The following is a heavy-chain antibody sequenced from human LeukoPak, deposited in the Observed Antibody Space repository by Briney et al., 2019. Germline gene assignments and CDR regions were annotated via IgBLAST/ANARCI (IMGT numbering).Heavy chain of an antibody. V-gene: IGHV4-59*01. J-gene: IGHJ4*02. CDR1: GGSISSYY. Sequence: SETLSLTCTVSGGSISSYYWSWIRQPPGKGLEWIGYISYSGSTNYNPSLKSRVTISVDTSKNQFSLKLSSVTAADTAVYYCARSALSGYLSPYYFDYWGQGTLVTVSS. D-gene: IGHD3-22*01. CDR2: ISYSGST. CDR3: ARSALSGYLSPYYFDY.